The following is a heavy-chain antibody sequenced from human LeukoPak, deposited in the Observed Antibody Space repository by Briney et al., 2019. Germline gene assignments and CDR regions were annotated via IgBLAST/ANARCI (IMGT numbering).Heavy chain of an antibody. J-gene: IGHJ5*02. Sequence: SETLSLTCSVSGYSISTDYYWGWIRQAPGKGLEWIGIINHRGSTNYNPSLKSRVTISVDTSKNQFSLKLSSVTAADTAVYYCARGELLTPWGQGTLVTVSS. CDR1: GYSISTDYY. CDR3: ARGELLTP. D-gene: IGHD1-26*01. V-gene: IGHV4-38-2*02. CDR2: INHRGST.